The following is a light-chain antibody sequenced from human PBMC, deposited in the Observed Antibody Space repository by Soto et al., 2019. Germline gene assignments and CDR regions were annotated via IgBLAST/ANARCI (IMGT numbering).Light chain of an antibody. CDR2: SGS. V-gene: IGKV1-39*01. CDR1: KSISDF. CDR3: QQSYSFPYI. Sequence: DIQMTQSPSSLSASVGDRITITCRASKSISDFLNWYQQKPGKAPKLLIYSGSTLQSGVPSRFSGSGSGTDFTLTVSSLQPEDFATYFCQQSYSFPYIFGQGTKLEIK. J-gene: IGKJ2*01.